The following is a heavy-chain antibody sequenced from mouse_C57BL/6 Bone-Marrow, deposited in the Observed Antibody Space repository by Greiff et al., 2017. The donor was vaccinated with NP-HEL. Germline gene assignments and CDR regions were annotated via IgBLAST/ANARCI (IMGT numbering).Heavy chain of an antibody. J-gene: IGHJ2*01. CDR3: ATDYYCSSSYFDY. CDR2: IGPGSGST. Sequence: QVQLQQSGAELVKPGASVKISCKASGYTFTDYYINWVKQRPGQGLEWIGKIGPGSGSTYYNEKFKGKATLTADKSSSTAYMQLSSLTSEDSAVYFGATDYYCSSSYFDYWGQGTTLTVSS. D-gene: IGHD1-1*01. V-gene: IGHV1-77*01. CDR1: GYTFTDYY.